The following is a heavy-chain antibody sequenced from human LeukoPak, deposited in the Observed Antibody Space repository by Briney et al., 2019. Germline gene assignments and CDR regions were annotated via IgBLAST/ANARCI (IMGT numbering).Heavy chain of an antibody. D-gene: IGHD1-26*01. V-gene: IGHV4-34*01. CDR2: INHSGST. CDR3: ARGRYSGSYYAY. Sequence: SETLPLTCAVYGGSFSGYYWSWIRQPPGKGLEWIGEINHSGSTNYNPSLKSRVTISVDTSKNQFSLKLSSVTAADTAVYYCARGRYSGSYYAYWGQGTLVTVSS. CDR1: GGSFSGYY. J-gene: IGHJ4*02.